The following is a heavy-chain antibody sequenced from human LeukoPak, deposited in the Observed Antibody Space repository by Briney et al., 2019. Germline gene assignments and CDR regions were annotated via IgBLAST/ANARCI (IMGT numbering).Heavy chain of an antibody. D-gene: IGHD5-18*01. CDR2: IYYSGST. V-gene: IGHV4-39*07. CDR1: GGSISSSSYY. Sequence: PSETLFLTCTVSGGSISSSSYYWGWIRQPPGKGLEWIGSIYYSGSTYYNPSLKSRVTISVDTSKNQFSLKLSSVTAADTAVYYCARDLNLGTAIDYWGQGTLVTVSS. J-gene: IGHJ4*02. CDR3: ARDLNLGTAIDY.